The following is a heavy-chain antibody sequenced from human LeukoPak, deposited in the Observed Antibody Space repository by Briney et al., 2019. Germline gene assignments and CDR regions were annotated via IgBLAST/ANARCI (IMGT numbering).Heavy chain of an antibody. D-gene: IGHD4-17*01. CDR3: ARLFGDSNPLYYFDY. CDR2: INHSGST. Sequence: SETLSLTCAVYGGSFSGYYWSWIRQPPGKGLEWIGEINHSGSTNYNPSLKSRVTISVDTSKNQFSLKLSSVTAADTAVYYCARLFGDSNPLYYFDYWGQGTVVTVSS. CDR1: GGSFSGYY. V-gene: IGHV4-34*01. J-gene: IGHJ4*02.